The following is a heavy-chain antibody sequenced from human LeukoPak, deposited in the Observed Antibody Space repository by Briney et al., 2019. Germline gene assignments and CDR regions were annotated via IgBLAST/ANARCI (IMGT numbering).Heavy chain of an antibody. J-gene: IGHJ4*02. D-gene: IGHD2-15*01. CDR1: GFTLTNYA. V-gene: IGHV3-23*01. Sequence: PGTSLRLSCVVSGFTLTNYALHWVRQAPGKGLEWVSAISNNGGYTYYADSVQGRFTISRDNSKSTLCLQMNSLRAEDTAVYYCAKQLGYCSDGSCYFPYWGQGTLVTVSS. CDR3: AKQLGYCSDGSCYFPY. CDR2: ISNNGGYT.